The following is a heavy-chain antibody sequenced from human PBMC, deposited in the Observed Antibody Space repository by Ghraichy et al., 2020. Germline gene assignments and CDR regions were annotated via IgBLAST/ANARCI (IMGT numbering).Heavy chain of an antibody. D-gene: IGHD6-13*01. CDR1: GGSISGYY. V-gene: IGHV4-59*01. CDR2: IYYSGNT. J-gene: IGHJ4*02. CDR3: ARIAAAGTY. Sequence: SETLSLTCTVSGGSISGYYWSWIRQPPGKGLEWIGYIYYSGNTNYNPSLKSRVTISVDTSKNQFSLKLSSVTAADTAVYYCARIAAAGTYWGQGTLVTVSS.